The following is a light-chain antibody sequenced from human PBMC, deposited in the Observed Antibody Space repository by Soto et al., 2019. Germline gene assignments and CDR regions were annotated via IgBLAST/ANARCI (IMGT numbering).Light chain of an antibody. CDR1: SRDIGNYNY. V-gene: IGLV2-14*01. Sequence: QSALTQPASVSGSPGQSITISCTGTSRDIGNYNYVSWYQHHPGKAPKLIIYEVTDRPSGVSNRFSASKSGNTASLTISGLQAEDEADYYCSSYTTTTTVIFGGGTKLPS. CDR3: SSYTTTTTVI. CDR2: EVT. J-gene: IGLJ2*01.